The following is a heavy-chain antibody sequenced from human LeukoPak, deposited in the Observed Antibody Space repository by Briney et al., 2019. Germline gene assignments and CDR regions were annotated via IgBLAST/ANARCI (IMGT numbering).Heavy chain of an antibody. J-gene: IGHJ3*02. Sequence: GGSLSPSCAASGFTFSSYSMNWVRQAPGKGLEWGSSISSSSSYIYYADSVKGRFTISRDNAKNSLYLQMNSLRAEDTAVYYCARDRGRPAANDAFDIWGQGTMVTVSS. CDR1: GFTFSSYS. CDR3: ARDRGRPAANDAFDI. D-gene: IGHD2-2*01. V-gene: IGHV3-21*01. CDR2: ISSSSSYI.